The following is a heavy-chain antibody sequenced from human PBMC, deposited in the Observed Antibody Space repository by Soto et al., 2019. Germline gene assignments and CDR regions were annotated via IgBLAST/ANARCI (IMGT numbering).Heavy chain of an antibody. CDR3: VIGRAAFDI. D-gene: IGHD1-26*01. J-gene: IGHJ3*02. V-gene: IGHV3-23*01. CDR1: GFTFSSYA. Sequence: GSLRLSCAASGFTFSSYAMSWVRQAPGKGLEWGSAINGSGGSTYYADSVKGRFTISRDNSKNTLYLQMNSLRAEDTAVYYCVIGRAAFDIWGQGTMVTVSS. CDR2: INGSGGST.